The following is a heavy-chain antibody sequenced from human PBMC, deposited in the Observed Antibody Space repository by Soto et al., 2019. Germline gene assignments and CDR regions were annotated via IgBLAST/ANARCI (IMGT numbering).Heavy chain of an antibody. D-gene: IGHD3-10*01. J-gene: IGHJ6*02. CDR2: ISYDGSNK. V-gene: IGHV3-30*18. CDR1: GFTFSSYG. Sequence: GGSLRLSCAASGFTFSSYGMHWVRQAPGKGLEWVAVISYDGSNKYYADSLKGRFTISRDNSKNTLYLQMNSLRAEDTAVYYCAKDARRGYYYGMDVWGQGTTVTVSS. CDR3: AKDARRGYYYGMDV.